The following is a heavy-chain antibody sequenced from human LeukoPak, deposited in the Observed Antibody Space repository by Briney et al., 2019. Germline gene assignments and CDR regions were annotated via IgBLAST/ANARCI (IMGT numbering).Heavy chain of an antibody. CDR3: ARAPYSSLPKGDWFDP. CDR2: IYYSGST. D-gene: IGHD6-6*01. CDR1: GGSISSYS. V-gene: IGHV4-59*01. Sequence: PSETLSLTCTVSGGSISSYSWSWIRRPPGKGLEWFGYIYYSGSTNYNPSLKSRVTISVDTSKKQFSLKLSSVTAADTAVYYCARAPYSSLPKGDWFDPWGQGTLVTVSS. J-gene: IGHJ5*02.